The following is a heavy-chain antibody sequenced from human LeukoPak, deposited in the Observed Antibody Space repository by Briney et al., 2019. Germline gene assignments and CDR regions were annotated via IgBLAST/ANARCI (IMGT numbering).Heavy chain of an antibody. D-gene: IGHD4-17*01. CDR2: IYYSGST. CDR1: GGSISSYY. CDR3: AREGYGDYEGGGWFDP. V-gene: IGHV4-59*01. Sequence: SVTLSLTCTVSGGSISSYYWSWIRQPPGKGLGWIGYIYYSGSTNYNPSLKSRVTISVDTSKNQFSLKLSSVTAADTAVYYCAREGYGDYEGGGWFDPWGQGTLVTVSS. J-gene: IGHJ5*02.